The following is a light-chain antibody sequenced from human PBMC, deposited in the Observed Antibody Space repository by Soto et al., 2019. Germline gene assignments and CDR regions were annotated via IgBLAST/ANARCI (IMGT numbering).Light chain of an antibody. CDR3: QQYNNWPLT. J-gene: IGKJ4*01. CDR1: QSINSD. Sequence: EIAMTQSPVTLSVSPGERATLSCRASQSINSDLAWYQQKPGQAPSLLIYGASTRATGIPARFSGSGSGTDFTLTISSLQSEDFAVYYCQQYNNWPLTFGGGAKVEI. CDR2: GAS. V-gene: IGKV3-15*01.